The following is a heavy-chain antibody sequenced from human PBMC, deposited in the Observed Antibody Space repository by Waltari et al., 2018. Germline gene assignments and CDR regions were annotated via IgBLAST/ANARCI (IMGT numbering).Heavy chain of an antibody. CDR2: INHSGST. Sequence: QVQLQQWGAGLLKPSETLSLTCAVYGGSFSGYYWSWIRQPPGKGLEWTGEINHSGSTNYNPSLKSRVTISVDTSKNQFSLKLSSVTAADTAVYYCARRGNLSYGLRYNWFDPWGQGTLVTVSS. J-gene: IGHJ5*02. CDR3: ARRGNLSYGLRYNWFDP. V-gene: IGHV4-34*01. CDR1: GGSFSGYY. D-gene: IGHD5-18*01.